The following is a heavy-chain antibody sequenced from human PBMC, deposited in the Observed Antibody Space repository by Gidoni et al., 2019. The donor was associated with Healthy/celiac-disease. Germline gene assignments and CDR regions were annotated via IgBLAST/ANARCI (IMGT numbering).Heavy chain of an antibody. D-gene: IGHD1-26*01. Sequence: EVQLLESGGGLVQPGGSLRLSCAASGSPFSSYAMRWVRQAPGKGLEWVSAISGSGGSTYYADSVKGRFTISRDNSKNTLYLQMNSLRAEDTAVYYCAKWARGTGYFDYWGQGTLVTVSS. J-gene: IGHJ4*02. CDR3: AKWARGTGYFDY. CDR1: GSPFSSYA. CDR2: ISGSGGST. V-gene: IGHV3-23*01.